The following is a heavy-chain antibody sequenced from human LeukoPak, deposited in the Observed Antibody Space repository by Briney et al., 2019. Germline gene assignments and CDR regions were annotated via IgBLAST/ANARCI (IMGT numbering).Heavy chain of an antibody. J-gene: IGHJ4*02. Sequence: SETLSLTCTVSGYSISSGYYWGWIRQPPGKGLEWIGSIYHSGSTYYNPSLKSRVTISVDTSKNQFSLKLSSVTAADTAVYYCARDCRSISCYGYWGQGTLVTVSS. CDR1: GYSISSGYY. CDR2: IYHSGST. D-gene: IGHD2-2*01. V-gene: IGHV4-38-2*02. CDR3: ARDCRSISCYGY.